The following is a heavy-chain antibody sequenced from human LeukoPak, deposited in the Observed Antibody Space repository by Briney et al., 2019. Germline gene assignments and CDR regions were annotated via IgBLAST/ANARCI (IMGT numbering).Heavy chain of an antibody. CDR1: GFTFSSYG. D-gene: IGHD6-13*01. CDR2: IHHDGSNK. J-gene: IGHJ6*03. V-gene: IGHV3-30*02. Sequence: GGSLRLSCAASGFTFSSYGMHWVRQAPGKGLDWVAFIHHDGSNKYYADSVRGRFTISRDNSKNTLYLQMNSLRAEDTAVYYCASGAAAGTFYYYYMDVWGKGTTVTVSS. CDR3: ASGAAAGTFYYYYMDV.